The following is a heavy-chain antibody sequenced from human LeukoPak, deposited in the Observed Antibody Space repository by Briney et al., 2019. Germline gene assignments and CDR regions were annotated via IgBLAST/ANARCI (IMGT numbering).Heavy chain of an antibody. V-gene: IGHV1-69*13. D-gene: IGHD2-21*02. J-gene: IGHJ4*02. Sequence: ASVTVSCKASGGTFSRYAISWVRQAPGQGLEWMGGFIPIFGTTNYAQKFQGRVTITADESTSTVYMEMSSLTSEDTAVYYCARAGGVCGDDCYWPFKYWGQGTLVTVSS. CDR3: ARAGGVCGDDCYWPFKY. CDR1: GGTFSRYA. CDR2: FIPIFGTT.